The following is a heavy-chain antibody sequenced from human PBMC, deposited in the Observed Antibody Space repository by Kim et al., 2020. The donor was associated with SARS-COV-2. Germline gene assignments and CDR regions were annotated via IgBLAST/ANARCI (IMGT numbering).Heavy chain of an antibody. CDR1: GYTFTGNY. J-gene: IGHJ4*02. V-gene: IGHV1-2*02. CDR2: INPNSGGT. D-gene: IGHD4-17*01. CDR3: ARKLVTTEGY. Sequence: ASVKVSCKASGYTFTGNYIHWVRQAPGQGLEWMGWINPNSGGTNYAQKFQGRVTMTRDTSISTAYMEMIRLTSDDTAIYYCARKLVTTEGYWGQGTLVTVSS.